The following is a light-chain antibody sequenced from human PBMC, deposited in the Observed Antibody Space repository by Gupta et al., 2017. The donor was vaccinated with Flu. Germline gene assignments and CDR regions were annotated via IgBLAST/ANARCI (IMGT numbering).Light chain of an antibody. J-gene: IGLJ2*01. CDR2: WSN. CDR1: SSNIGSNS. V-gene: IGLV1-47*01. CDR3: AAWDDNLSGRL. Sequence: GSSSNIGSNSVFWYQQLPGTAPKLLIYWSNQRPSGVPDRFSGSKSGTSGSLVISGLRSEDEGDYYCAAWDDNLSGRLFGGGTKLTVL.